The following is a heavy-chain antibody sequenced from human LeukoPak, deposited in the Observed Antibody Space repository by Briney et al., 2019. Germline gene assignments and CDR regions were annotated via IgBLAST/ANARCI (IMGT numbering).Heavy chain of an antibody. V-gene: IGHV4-59*01. CDR2: IYYSGST. Sequence: SETLSLTCTASGGTIRSYYWSWIRQPPGKGLEWIGNIYYSGSTNVHPSLKSRVTISVDTSKNQLSLDLSSVTTADTAVYYCARDLGGNPWYFDYWGQGILVTVSS. D-gene: IGHD1-14*01. CDR1: GGTIRSYY. J-gene: IGHJ4*02. CDR3: ARDLGGNPWYFDY.